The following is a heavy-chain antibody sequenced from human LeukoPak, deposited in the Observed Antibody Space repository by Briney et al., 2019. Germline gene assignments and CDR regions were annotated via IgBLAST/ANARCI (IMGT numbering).Heavy chain of an antibody. V-gene: IGHV4-38-2*02. CDR3: ARGWVRGVMRFDP. CDR1: GYSISSGYY. Sequence: SPSETLSLTCTVSGYSISSGYYWGWIRQPPGKGLEWIGSIYHSGSTYYNPSLKSRVTISVDTSKNQFSLKLSSVTAADTAVYYCARGWVRGVMRFDPWGQGTLVTVSS. CDR2: IYHSGST. D-gene: IGHD3-10*01. J-gene: IGHJ5*02.